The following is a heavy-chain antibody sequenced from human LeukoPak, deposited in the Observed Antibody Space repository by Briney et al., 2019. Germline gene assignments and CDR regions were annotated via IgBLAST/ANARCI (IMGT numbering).Heavy chain of an antibody. CDR3: ARDGGPYYYDTTGHYYGFDY. V-gene: IGHV4-4*02. CDR2: IYHSGST. D-gene: IGHD3-22*01. J-gene: IGHJ4*02. Sequence: PSETLSLTCAVSGGSISSSNWWSWVRQPPGKGLEWIGEIYHSGSTNYNPSLKSRVTISVDTSKNQFSLKLSSVTAADTAVYYCARDGGPYYYDTTGHYYGFDYWGQGTLAPVSS. CDR1: GGSISSSNW.